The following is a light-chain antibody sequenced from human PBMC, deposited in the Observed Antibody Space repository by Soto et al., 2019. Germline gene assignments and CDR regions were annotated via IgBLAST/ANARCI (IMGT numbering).Light chain of an antibody. CDR3: CSFATSGTWV. J-gene: IGLJ3*02. Sequence: QSALTQPASVSGSPGQSITISCTGTSSDVGSYNLVSWYQQHPGKAPKLMISEGNERPSGISNRFSGSKSGNTASLTISGLQAEDEADYYCCSFATSGTWVFGGGTKLTVL. V-gene: IGLV2-23*01. CDR2: EGN. CDR1: SSDVGSYNL.